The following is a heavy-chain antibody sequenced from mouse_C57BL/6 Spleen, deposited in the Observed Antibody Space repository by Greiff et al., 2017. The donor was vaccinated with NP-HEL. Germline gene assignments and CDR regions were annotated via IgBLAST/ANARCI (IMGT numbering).Heavy chain of an antibody. J-gene: IGHJ3*01. CDR2: IDPETGGT. CDR1: GYTFTDYE. D-gene: IGHD2-1*01. CDR3: TRSGDGKYPAY. V-gene: IGHV1-15*01. Sequence: QVQLQQSGAELVRPGASVTLSCKASGYTFTDYEMHWVKQTPVHGLEWIGAIDPETGGTAYNQKFKGKAILTADKSSSTAYMELRSLTSEDSAVYYCTRSGDGKYPAYWGQGTLVTVSA.